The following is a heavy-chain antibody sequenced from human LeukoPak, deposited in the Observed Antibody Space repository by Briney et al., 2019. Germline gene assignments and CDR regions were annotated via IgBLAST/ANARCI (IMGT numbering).Heavy chain of an antibody. CDR2: IIPIFGTA. CDR1: GGTFSSYA. Sequence: SVKVSCKASGGTFSSYAISWVRQAPGQGLEWMGGIIPIFGTANYAQKFQGRVTITADESTSTAYMELSSLRSEDTAVYYCARPRGTPNTSFDYWGQGTLVTVSS. J-gene: IGHJ4*02. CDR3: ARPRGTPNTSFDY. V-gene: IGHV1-69*13. D-gene: IGHD1-1*01.